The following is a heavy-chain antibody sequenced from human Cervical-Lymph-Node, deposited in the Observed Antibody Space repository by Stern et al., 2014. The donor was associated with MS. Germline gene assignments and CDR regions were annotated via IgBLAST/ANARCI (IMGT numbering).Heavy chain of an antibody. CDR1: GFTFRTYW. J-gene: IGHJ4*02. V-gene: IGHV3-7*01. CDR2: IMPDGSEK. CDR3: ARDPNYGDYQDY. D-gene: IGHD4-17*01. Sequence: EVPLVQSGGGLVQPGGSLRLSCVASGFTFRTYWMAWVRQAPGRGLEWVANIMPDGSEKFYVGSVKGRFTISRDNAKNSLFLQMNNLKAEDTALYYCARDPNYGDYQDYWGQGTLVTVSS.